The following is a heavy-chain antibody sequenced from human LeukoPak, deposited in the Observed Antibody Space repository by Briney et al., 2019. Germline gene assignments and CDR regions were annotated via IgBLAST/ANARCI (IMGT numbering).Heavy chain of an antibody. CDR2: IIPILGIA. V-gene: IGHV1-69*04. Sequence: ASVKVSCKASGGTFSSYAISWVRQAPGQGLEWMGRIIPILGIANYAQKFQGRVTITADKSTSTAYMELSSLRSEDTAVYYCARGPYGPIAAAGTSYWGQGTLVTVSS. J-gene: IGHJ4*02. CDR1: GGTFSSYA. D-gene: IGHD6-13*01. CDR3: ARGPYGPIAAAGTSY.